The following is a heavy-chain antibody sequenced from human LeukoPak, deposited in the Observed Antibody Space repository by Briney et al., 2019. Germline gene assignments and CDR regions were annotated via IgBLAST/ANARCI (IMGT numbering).Heavy chain of an antibody. V-gene: IGHV3-48*03. J-gene: IGHJ4*02. CDR2: ISSSGSTI. Sequence: GGSLRLSCAASGFTFSTYEMNWVRQAPGRGLEWVSYISSSGSTIFYADSVKGRFTISRDNAKNSLHLQMSSLRAEDTAVYYCAREKQQLEDYFDYWGQGTLVTVSS. CDR3: AREKQQLEDYFDY. D-gene: IGHD6-13*01. CDR1: GFTFSTYE.